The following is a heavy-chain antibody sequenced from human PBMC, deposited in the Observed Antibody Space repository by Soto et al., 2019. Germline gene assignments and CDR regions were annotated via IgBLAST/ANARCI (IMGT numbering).Heavy chain of an antibody. Sequence: EVQLVESGGMLVQPGGSLRLSCAASGFTLSTSTMNWVRQAPGKGLEWISYIRRHTSVTAYADSVKGRFTISRDNDKNSLYLQMGRRRVEDAAVYYCTDVADNGDSTVDRWGQGTLVTVSS. CDR1: GFTLSTST. D-gene: IGHD2-21*01. V-gene: IGHV3-48*01. CDR2: IRRHTSVT. CDR3: TDVADNGDSTVDR. J-gene: IGHJ5*02.